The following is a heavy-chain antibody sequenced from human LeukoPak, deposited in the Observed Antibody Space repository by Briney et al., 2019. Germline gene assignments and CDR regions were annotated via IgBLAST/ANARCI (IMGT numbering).Heavy chain of an antibody. Sequence: ASVKVSCKVSGYTLTELSMHWVRQAPGKGLEWMGGFDPEDGETIYAQKFQGRVTMTEDTSTDTAYMELSSLRSEDTAVYYCASSRSRYCSSTSCWGDWFDPWGQGTLVTVSS. CDR1: GYTLTELS. D-gene: IGHD2-2*01. J-gene: IGHJ5*02. V-gene: IGHV1-24*01. CDR2: FDPEDGET. CDR3: ASSRSRYCSSTSCWGDWFDP.